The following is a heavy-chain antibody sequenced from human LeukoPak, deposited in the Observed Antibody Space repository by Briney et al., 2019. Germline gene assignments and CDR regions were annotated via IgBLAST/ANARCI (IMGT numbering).Heavy chain of an antibody. Sequence: ASVKVSCKASRYTFTGYYMHWVRQAPGQGLEWMGWINPNSGGTNYAQKFQGRVTMTRDTSISTAYMELSRLRSDDTAVYYCARDHKVRGVIWGELDYWGQGTLVTVSS. D-gene: IGHD3-10*01. V-gene: IGHV1-2*02. J-gene: IGHJ4*02. CDR1: RYTFTGYY. CDR2: INPNSGGT. CDR3: ARDHKVRGVIWGELDY.